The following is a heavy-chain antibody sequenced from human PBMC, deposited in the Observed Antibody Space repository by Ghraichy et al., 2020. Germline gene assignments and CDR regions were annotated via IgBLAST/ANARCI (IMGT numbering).Heavy chain of an antibody. V-gene: IGHV3-48*02. CDR3: ARISGCSSRDY. CDR2: ISGGSSTI. D-gene: IGHD6-6*01. J-gene: IGHJ4*02. CDR1: GFTFSIYD. Sequence: GGSLRLSCAASGFTFSIYDMTWVRQAPGKGLEWVSYISGGSSTIYYADSVKGRFTISRDNAKNSLYLQVNNLRDEDTAVYYCARISGCSSRDYWGQGTLVTVPS.